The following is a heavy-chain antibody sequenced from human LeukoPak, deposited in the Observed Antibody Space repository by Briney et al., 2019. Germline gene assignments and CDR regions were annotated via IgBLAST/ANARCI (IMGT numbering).Heavy chain of an antibody. CDR2: IKEDGSDR. J-gene: IGHJ3*02. CDR3: ASTWIFDN. CDR1: GFTFSNYW. Sequence: AGGSLRLSCAASGFTFSNYWMTWVRQVPGKGLEWVASIKEDGSDRYNVDSVKGRFTISRDNAKNSLSLQMSSLRAEDTAVYYCASTWIFDNWGLGILVTVSS. V-gene: IGHV3-7*01. D-gene: IGHD1-1*01.